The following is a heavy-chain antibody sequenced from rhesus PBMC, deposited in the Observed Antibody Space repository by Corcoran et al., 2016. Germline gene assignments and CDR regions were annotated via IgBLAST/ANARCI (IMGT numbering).Heavy chain of an antibody. D-gene: IGHD3-9*01. CDR1: GGSFRSYW. V-gene: IGHV4-80*01. CDR2: INGESGRT. Sequence: QVQLQESGPGLVKPSETLSLTCDVSGGSFRSYWWNWIRQSPGKGLEGIGEINGESGRTNYNPSLQGRVSISMDVSKNQFSLRLTAVTAADTAGYYCTSPVRYRFDVWGPGVLVSVSS. CDR3: TSPVRYRFDV. J-gene: IGHJ5-1*01.